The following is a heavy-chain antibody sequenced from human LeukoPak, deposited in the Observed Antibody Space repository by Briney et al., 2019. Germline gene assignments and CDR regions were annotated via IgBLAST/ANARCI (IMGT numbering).Heavy chain of an antibody. J-gene: IGHJ5*02. CDR3: ARDAAMVGATGDNWFDP. CDR1: GFTFSGYT. CDR2: ISSSSTYI. D-gene: IGHD1-26*01. Sequence: GGSLRLSCAASGFTFSGYTMNRVRQAPGKGLEWVSSISSSSTYIYYADSLRGRFTISRRDDRNSLYLQVDSPKVEDTAVYYCARDAAMVGATGDNWFDPWGQGTLVTVAS. V-gene: IGHV3-21*01.